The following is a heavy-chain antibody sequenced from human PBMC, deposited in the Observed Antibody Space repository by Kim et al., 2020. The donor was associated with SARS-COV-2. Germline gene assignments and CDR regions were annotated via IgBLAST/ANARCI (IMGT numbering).Heavy chain of an antibody. D-gene: IGHD2-15*01. Sequence: SETLSLTCTVSGGSISSSSYYWGWIRQPPGKGLEWIGSIYYSGSTYYNPSLKSRVTISVDTSKNQFSLKLSSVTAADTAVYYCARRYCSGGSGSSPLTIAAAGYYFDYWGQGTLVTVSS. J-gene: IGHJ4*02. CDR2: IYYSGST. CDR1: GGSISSSSYY. V-gene: IGHV4-39*01. CDR3: ARRYCSGGSGSSPLTIAAAGYYFDY.